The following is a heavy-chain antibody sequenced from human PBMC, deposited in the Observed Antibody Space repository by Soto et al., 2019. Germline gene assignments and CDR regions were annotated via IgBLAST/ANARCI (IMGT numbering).Heavy chain of an antibody. J-gene: IGHJ4*02. Sequence: SETLSLTCTVSGSSINSSGYYWGWIRQPPGKGLEWIGSMFYGVSTYYNPSLKSRVTVSVDTSKNQFSLNLRSVTAADTAVYYCARLPSRHLVDHWGQGTLVTVSS. CDR2: MFYGVST. CDR3: ARLPSRHLVDH. V-gene: IGHV4-39*01. CDR1: GSSINSSGYY. D-gene: IGHD3-3*02.